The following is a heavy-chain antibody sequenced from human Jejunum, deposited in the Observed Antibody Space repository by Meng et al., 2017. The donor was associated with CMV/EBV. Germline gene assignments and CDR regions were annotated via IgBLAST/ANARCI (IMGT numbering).Heavy chain of an antibody. V-gene: IGHV3-30*10. J-gene: IGHJ4*02. Sequence: GRNSNRYGMHWVRQAPGKGLEWVATISHDGSKTYCRESVRGRFAILRDNSKNTLALQLNSLRADDTAVYYCAAEYQLMNAPYYEYWGQGTLVTVSS. CDR2: ISHDGSKT. CDR3: AAEYQLMNAPYYEY. CDR1: GRNSNRYG. D-gene: IGHD2-2*01.